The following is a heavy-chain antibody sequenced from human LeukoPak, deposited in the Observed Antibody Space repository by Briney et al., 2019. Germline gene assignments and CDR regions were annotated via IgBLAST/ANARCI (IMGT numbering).Heavy chain of an antibody. Sequence: SETLSLTCTDSGGSLSSYYWSWIRQPPGKGLEWIGYIYYSGSTNYNPSLKSRVTISVDTSKNQFSLKLSSVTAADTAVYYCARESVVVTAHAFDICGQGTMVTVSS. CDR2: IYYSGST. V-gene: IGHV4-59*01. D-gene: IGHD2-21*02. CDR1: GGSLSSYY. J-gene: IGHJ3*02. CDR3: ARESVVVTAHAFDI.